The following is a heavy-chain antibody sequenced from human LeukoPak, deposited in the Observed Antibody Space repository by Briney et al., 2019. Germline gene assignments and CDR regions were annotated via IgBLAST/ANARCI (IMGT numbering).Heavy chain of an antibody. D-gene: IGHD3-16*02. CDR3: ARGLGELSLPSFWFYA. CDR1: GYTFTSYF. Sequence: ASVKVSCKASGYTFTSYFMHWVRQAPGQGLEWMGIINPSGGSTTYAQKFQGRVTMTRDTSTSTVYMELSGLTSEDTAVYYCARGLGELSLPSFWFYAWGHGTLVTVSS. J-gene: IGHJ5*01. CDR2: INPSGGST. V-gene: IGHV1-46*01.